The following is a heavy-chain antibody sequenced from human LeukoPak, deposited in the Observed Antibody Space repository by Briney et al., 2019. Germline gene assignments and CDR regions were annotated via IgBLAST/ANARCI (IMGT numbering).Heavy chain of an antibody. CDR1: GGTFSSYA. CDR2: IIPIFGTA. D-gene: IGHD2-2*02. J-gene: IGHJ6*03. CDR3: ARSAGYCSSTSCHTKYYYYYMDV. V-gene: IGHV1-69*05. Sequence: SVKVSCKASGGTFSSYAISWVRQAPGQGLEWMGGIIPIFGTANYAQKFQGRVTITTDESTSTAYMELSSLRSEDTAVYYCARSAGYCSSTSCHTKYYYYYMDVWGKGTTVTVSS.